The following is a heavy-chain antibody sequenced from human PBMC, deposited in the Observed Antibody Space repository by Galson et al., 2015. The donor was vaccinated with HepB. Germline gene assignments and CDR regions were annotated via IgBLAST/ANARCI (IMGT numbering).Heavy chain of an antibody. Sequence: SVKVSCKASGGTFSSYAISWVRQAPGQGLEWMGGIIPIFGTANYAQKFQGRVTITADESTSTAYMELSSLRSEDTAVYYCARSDYGDHGVGFDYWGQGTLVTVSS. CDR1: GGTFSSYA. CDR3: ARSDYGDHGVGFDY. J-gene: IGHJ4*02. V-gene: IGHV1-69*13. CDR2: IIPIFGTA. D-gene: IGHD4-17*01.